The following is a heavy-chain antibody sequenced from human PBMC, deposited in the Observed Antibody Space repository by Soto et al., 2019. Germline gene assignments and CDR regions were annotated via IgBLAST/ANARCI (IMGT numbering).Heavy chain of an antibody. Sequence: QVQLQQGGAGLLKPSETLSLTCAVYGGSFSGYYWSWIRQPPGKGLEWIGEINHSGSTNYNPSLKSRVTISVDTSKNQVSLKLSSVTAADTAVYYCARVDTRNYANFDYWGQGTLVTVSS. V-gene: IGHV4-34*01. D-gene: IGHD1-7*01. J-gene: IGHJ4*02. CDR1: GGSFSGYY. CDR3: ARVDTRNYANFDY. CDR2: INHSGST.